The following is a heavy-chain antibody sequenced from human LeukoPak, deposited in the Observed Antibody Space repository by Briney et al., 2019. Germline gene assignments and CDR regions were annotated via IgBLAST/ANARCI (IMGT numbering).Heavy chain of an antibody. V-gene: IGHV4-34*01. CDR1: GGSCDDYY. Sequence: PSQTLSLTCDLYGGSCDDYYCSWIRHPPGKGLEWIGEIHPSGIFYYNSSLMSRVTISIDTSKSQFSLRLTSVTAADTAFYYCARGRDRSKAGDHWGQGSLVTVSS. J-gene: IGHJ4*02. CDR2: IHPSGIF. D-gene: IGHD5-24*01. CDR3: ARGRDRSKAGDH.